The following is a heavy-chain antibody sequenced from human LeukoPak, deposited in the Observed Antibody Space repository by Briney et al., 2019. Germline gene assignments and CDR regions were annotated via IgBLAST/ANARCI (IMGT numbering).Heavy chain of an antibody. Sequence: GGSLRLSCAASGFTFSSYAMHWVRQAPGKGLEWVALIWYDGSKKYYADSVEGRFTISRDNSKNTLYLQMNSLRAEDTAVYYCARITTSYADYWGQGTLVTVSS. CDR1: GFTFSSYA. CDR3: ARITTSYADY. J-gene: IGHJ4*02. D-gene: IGHD3-22*01. V-gene: IGHV3-33*08. CDR2: IWYDGSKK.